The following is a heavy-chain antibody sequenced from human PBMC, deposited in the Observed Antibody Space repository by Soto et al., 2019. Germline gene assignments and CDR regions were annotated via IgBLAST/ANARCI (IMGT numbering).Heavy chain of an antibody. V-gene: IGHV1-18*01. J-gene: IGHJ4*02. Sequence: ASVTVSCKASGYGFTIYGISWVRQAPGQGLEWMGWISPYSGNTRYPENLQGRVTMTTDTSTSTAYMELRSLRSDDTAVYYCAREMWTRSGPQNFFDYWGQGALVTVSS. CDR2: ISPYSGNT. CDR3: AREMWTRSGPQNFFDY. D-gene: IGHD6-25*01. CDR1: GYGFTIYG.